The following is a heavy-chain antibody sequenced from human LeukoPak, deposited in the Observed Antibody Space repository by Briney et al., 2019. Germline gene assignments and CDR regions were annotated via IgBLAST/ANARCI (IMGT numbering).Heavy chain of an antibody. CDR2: ISGSGGST. V-gene: IGHV3-21*01. Sequence: KTGGSLRLSCAASGFTFSSYSMNWVRQAPGKGLEWVSAISGSGGSTYYADSVKGRFTISRDSAKNSLFLQMNSLRAEDTAVYFCAREDYYDGSGYPAFDYWGQGTLVTVSS. J-gene: IGHJ4*02. CDR1: GFTFSSYS. D-gene: IGHD3-22*01. CDR3: AREDYYDGSGYPAFDY.